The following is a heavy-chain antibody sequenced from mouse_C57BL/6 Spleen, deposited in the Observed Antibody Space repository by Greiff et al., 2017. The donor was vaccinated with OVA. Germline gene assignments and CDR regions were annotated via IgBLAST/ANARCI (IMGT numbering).Heavy chain of an antibody. Sequence: VKLQESGAELVRPGASVTLSCKASGYTFTDYEMHWVKQTPVHGLEWIGAIDPETGGTAYNQKFKGKAILTADKSSSTAYMELRSLTSEDSAVYYCTRSEAGDGYYDAMDYWGQGTSVTVSS. CDR1: GYTFTDYE. V-gene: IGHV1-15*01. CDR3: TRSEAGDGYYDAMDY. J-gene: IGHJ4*01. D-gene: IGHD2-3*01. CDR2: IDPETGGT.